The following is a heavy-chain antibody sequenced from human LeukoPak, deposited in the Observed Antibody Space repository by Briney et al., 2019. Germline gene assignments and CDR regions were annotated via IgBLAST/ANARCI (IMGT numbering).Heavy chain of an antibody. CDR1: GGSISSYY. CDR2: IYYSGST. J-gene: IGHJ6*03. CDR3: ARAAGYSYESHYMDV. Sequence: PSETLSLTCTVSGGSISSYYWSWIRQPPGKGLEWIGYIYYSGSTNYNPSLKSRVTISVDTSKNQFSLKLSSVTAADTAVYYCARAAGYSYESHYMDVWGKGTTVTVSS. D-gene: IGHD5-18*01. V-gene: IGHV4-59*01.